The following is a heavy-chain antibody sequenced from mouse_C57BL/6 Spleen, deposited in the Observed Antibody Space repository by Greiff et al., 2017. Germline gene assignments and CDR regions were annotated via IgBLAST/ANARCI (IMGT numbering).Heavy chain of an antibody. Sequence: EVMLVESGGGLVKPGGSLKLSCAASGFTFSSYAMSWVRQTPEKRLEWVATISAGGSYTYYPDNVKGRFTISRDNAKNNLYLQMSHLKSEDTAMYYGARATVVARGGAMDYWGQGTSVTVSS. D-gene: IGHD1-1*01. V-gene: IGHV5-4*03. CDR3: ARATVVARGGAMDY. CDR2: ISAGGSYT. CDR1: GFTFSSYA. J-gene: IGHJ4*01.